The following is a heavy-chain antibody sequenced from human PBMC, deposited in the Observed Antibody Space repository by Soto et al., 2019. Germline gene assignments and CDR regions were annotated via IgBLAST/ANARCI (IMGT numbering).Heavy chain of an antibody. D-gene: IGHD3-16*01. CDR2: ISGSGSIV. CDR1: GFIFSNFD. V-gene: IGHV3-48*03. CDR3: ARGERNIMPPVFRKWGIYFDN. J-gene: IGHJ4*02. Sequence: GGSLRLSCAASGFIFSNFDMVWVRQAPGKGLEWISFISGSGSIVYYADSVKGRFTISADHAKKSLFLQMNSLRAEDTAVYYCARGERNIMPPVFRKWGIYFDNWGLGTLVTVSS.